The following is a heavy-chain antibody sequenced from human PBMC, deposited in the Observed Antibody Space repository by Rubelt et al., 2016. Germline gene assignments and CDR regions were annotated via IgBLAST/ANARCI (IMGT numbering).Heavy chain of an antibody. Sequence: QVQLVQSGAEVKKPGASVKVSCKASGYTFTGYYMHWVRQAPGQGLEWMGWINPNSGGTNYAQKLQGRVTMTRDTSVSTAYMELSRRTSDDTAVYYCARGNSGYDYGLDYWGQGTLVTVSS. CDR3: ARGNSGYDYGLDY. CDR1: GYTFTGYY. CDR2: INPNSGGT. D-gene: IGHD5-12*01. J-gene: IGHJ4*02. V-gene: IGHV1-2*02.